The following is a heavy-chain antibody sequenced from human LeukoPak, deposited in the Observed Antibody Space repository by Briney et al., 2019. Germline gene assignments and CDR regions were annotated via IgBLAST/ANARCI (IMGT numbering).Heavy chain of an antibody. Sequence: PGGSLRLSCAASGFTFSSYGMHWVRQAPGKGLEWVAVIWYDGSNKYYADSVKGRFTISRDNSKNTLYLQMNSLRAEDTAVYYCARDGYSSGWSNWFDPWGQGTLVTVSS. CDR2: IWYDGSNK. CDR1: GFTFSSYG. V-gene: IGHV3-33*01. D-gene: IGHD6-19*01. J-gene: IGHJ5*02. CDR3: ARDGYSSGWSNWFDP.